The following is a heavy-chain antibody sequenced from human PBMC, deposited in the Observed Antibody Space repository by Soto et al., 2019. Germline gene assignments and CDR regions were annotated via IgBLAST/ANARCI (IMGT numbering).Heavy chain of an antibody. V-gene: IGHV3-30-3*01. CDR1: GFTFSSYA. CDR3: ARDKEYYDFWSAISPGRSDYGMDV. Sequence: PGGSLRLSCAASGFTFSSYAMHWVRQAPGKGLEWVAVISYDGSNKYYADSVKGRFTISRDNSKNTLYLQMNSLRAEDTAVYYCARDKEYYDFWSAISPGRSDYGMDVWGQGTTVTVSS. J-gene: IGHJ6*02. CDR2: ISYDGSNK. D-gene: IGHD3-3*01.